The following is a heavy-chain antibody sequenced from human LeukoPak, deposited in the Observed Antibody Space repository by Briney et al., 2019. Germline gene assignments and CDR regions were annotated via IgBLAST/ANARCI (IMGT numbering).Heavy chain of an antibody. D-gene: IGHD1-14*01. CDR3: ARASWVSTTDAVR. CDR1: ELHA. J-gene: IGHJ4*02. V-gene: IGHV3-23*01. Sequence: GGSLRLSCAASELHAMTWVRQGPGKGLEWVSAISRSGGSTYYADSVKGRFTLSSDTSRNTVYFQLNNLGVEDTAIYYCARASWVSTTDAVRWGQGTLVTVSS. CDR2: ISRSGGST.